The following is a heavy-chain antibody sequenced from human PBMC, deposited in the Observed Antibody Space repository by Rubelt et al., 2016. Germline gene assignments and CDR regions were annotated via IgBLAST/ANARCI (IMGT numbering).Heavy chain of an antibody. CDR1: GGSISSSSYY. J-gene: IGHJ3*02. Sequence: QLQLQESGPGLVKPSETLSLTCTVSGGSISSSSYYWGWIRQPPGKGLEWIGSIYYSGSTYYNPSLKSRVTISVDTSKNLFSLKLSSVTAADPAVYYCARPISVDDVAFDIWGQGTMVTVSS. CDR3: ARPISVDDVAFDI. D-gene: IGHD4-23*01. V-gene: IGHV4-39*01. CDR2: IYYSGST.